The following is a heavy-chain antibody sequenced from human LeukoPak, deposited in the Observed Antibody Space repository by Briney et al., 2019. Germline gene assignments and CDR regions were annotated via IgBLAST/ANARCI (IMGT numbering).Heavy chain of an antibody. J-gene: IGHJ4*02. Sequence: GGSLRLSCAASGFTFSSYAMSWVRQAPGKGLEWVSAISGSGGSTYYADSVKGRFTISRDNSENTLYPQMNSLRAEDTAVYYCAKGTLWFGELLPPDYWGQGTLVTVSS. CDR2: ISGSGGST. D-gene: IGHD3-10*01. CDR3: AKGTLWFGELLPPDY. CDR1: GFTFSSYA. V-gene: IGHV3-23*01.